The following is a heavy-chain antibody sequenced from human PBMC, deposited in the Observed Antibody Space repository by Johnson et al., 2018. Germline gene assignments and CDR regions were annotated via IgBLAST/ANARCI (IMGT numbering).Heavy chain of an antibody. CDR2: INSDGSTT. V-gene: IGHV3-74*02. Sequence: VQLVESGGGLVQXGGSLRLSCAASGFTFSSYWMHWVRQAPGKGLVWVSRINSDGSTTSYADSVKGRFTISRDNAKNTLYLLMNSLRAEDTAVYYCARAADILNYYYGMDVWGQGTTVTVSS. D-gene: IGHD2-15*01. CDR3: ARAADILNYYYGMDV. J-gene: IGHJ6*02. CDR1: GFTFSSYW.